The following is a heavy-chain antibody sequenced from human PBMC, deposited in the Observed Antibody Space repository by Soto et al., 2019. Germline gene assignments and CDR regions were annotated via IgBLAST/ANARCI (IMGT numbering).Heavy chain of an antibody. CDR1: GFTFGDYA. Sequence: GGSLRLSCTASGFTFGDYAMSWFRQAPGKGLEWVGFIRSKAYGGTTEYAASVKGRFTISRDDSKSIAYLQMNSLKTEDTAVYYCTRDGAVNSYGKGVPDYWGQGTLVTVSS. CDR3: TRDGAVNSYGKGVPDY. CDR2: IRSKAYGGTT. V-gene: IGHV3-49*03. D-gene: IGHD5-18*01. J-gene: IGHJ4*02.